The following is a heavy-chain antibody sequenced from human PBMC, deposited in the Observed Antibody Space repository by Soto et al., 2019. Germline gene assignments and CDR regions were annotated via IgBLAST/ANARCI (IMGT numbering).Heavy chain of an antibody. CDR3: ARGYGDYDPAWYFDL. D-gene: IGHD4-17*01. Sequence: EVQLVESGGGLVKPGGSLRLSCAASGFTFSSYSMNWVRQAPGKGLEWVSSISSSSSYIYYADSVKGRFTISRDNAKNSLYLQMNSLRAEDTAVYYCARGYGDYDPAWYFDLWGRGTLVTVSS. J-gene: IGHJ2*01. V-gene: IGHV3-21*01. CDR1: GFTFSSYS. CDR2: ISSSSSYI.